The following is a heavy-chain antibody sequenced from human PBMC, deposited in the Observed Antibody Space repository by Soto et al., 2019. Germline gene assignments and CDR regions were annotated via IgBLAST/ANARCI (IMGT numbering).Heavy chain of an antibody. J-gene: IGHJ6*02. CDR3: ARDQRYYDFWSDAYGMDV. CDR1: GGSISSYY. Sequence: SETLSLTCTVSGGSISSYYWSWIRQPPGKGLEWIGYIYYSGSTNYNPSLKSRVTISVDTSKNQFSLKLSSVTAADTAVYYCARDQRYYDFWSDAYGMDVWGQGTTVPVSS. V-gene: IGHV4-59*01. CDR2: IYYSGST. D-gene: IGHD3-3*01.